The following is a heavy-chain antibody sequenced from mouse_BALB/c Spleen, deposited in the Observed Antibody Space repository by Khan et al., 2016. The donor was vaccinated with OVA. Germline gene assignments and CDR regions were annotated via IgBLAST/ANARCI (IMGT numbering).Heavy chain of an antibody. D-gene: IGHD1-2*01. J-gene: IGHJ3*01. V-gene: IGHV2-6-7*01. CDR3: ARELRLGGVAY. CDR1: GFSLTGFG. Sequence: QVQLKQSGPGLVAPSQSLSITCTVSGFSLTGFGINWVRQPPGKGLEWLGMIWGDGSTDYNSALKSRLSISKDNSKSQVFLKMNSLQTDDTARYYCARELRLGGVAYWGQGTLVNVFA. CDR2: IWGDGST.